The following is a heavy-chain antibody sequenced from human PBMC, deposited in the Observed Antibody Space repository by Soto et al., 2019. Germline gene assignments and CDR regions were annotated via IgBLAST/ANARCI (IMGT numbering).Heavy chain of an antibody. CDR2: IGTLSDT. Sequence: PGASLRLSYAGSVFAFSTFDIHWVRHAPGKGLEWVSGIGTLSDTFYAAAVQGRITNSRQNAKNSVYLQMNSLRAADTAFYYCARGRSFSYDSTPPPMFDPWGQGTLVTVSS. V-gene: IGHV3-13*01. J-gene: IGHJ5*02. CDR3: ARGRSFSYDSTPPPMFDP. D-gene: IGHD3-10*01. CDR1: VFAFSTFD.